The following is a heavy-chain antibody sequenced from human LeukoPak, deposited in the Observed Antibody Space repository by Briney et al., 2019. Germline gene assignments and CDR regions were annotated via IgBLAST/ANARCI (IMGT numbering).Heavy chain of an antibody. CDR1: GGSISSGGYY. J-gene: IGHJ4*02. CDR2: IYYIGST. CDR3: ARGPYDFWSGYFEG. Sequence: PSETLSLTCTVSGGSISSGGYYWSWIRQHPGKGLEWIGYIYYIGSTYYNPSLKSRVTISVDTSKNQFSLKLSSVTAADTAVYYCARGPYDFWSGYFEGWGQGTLVTVSS. D-gene: IGHD3-3*01. V-gene: IGHV4-31*03.